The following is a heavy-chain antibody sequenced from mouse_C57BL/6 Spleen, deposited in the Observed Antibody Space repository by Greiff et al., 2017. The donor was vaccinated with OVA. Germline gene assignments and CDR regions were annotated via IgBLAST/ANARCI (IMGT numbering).Heavy chain of an antibody. CDR3: ARSSSYAWFAY. D-gene: IGHD1-1*01. J-gene: IGHJ3*01. V-gene: IGHV1-82*01. CDR2: IYPGDGDT. Sequence: VQLQQSGPELVKPGASVKISCKASGYAFSSSWMNWVKQRPGKGLEWIGRIYPGDGDTNYNGKFKGKATLTADKSSSTAYMQLSSLTSEDSAVYVCARSSSYAWFAYWGQGTLVTVSA. CDR1: GYAFSSSW.